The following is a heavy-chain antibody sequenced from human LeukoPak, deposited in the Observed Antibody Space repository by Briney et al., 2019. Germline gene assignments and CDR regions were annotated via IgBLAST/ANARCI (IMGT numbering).Heavy chain of an antibody. Sequence: ASVKVSCKTSGYTFTNYDINWVRQATGQGLEWMGRINPNSGDTNNAQKFQGRVTMTRDTSISTAYMDLSRLTSDDTAVYYCARGGQISVLPTAPFSDYWGQGTLVTVSS. CDR3: ARGGQISVLPTAPFSDY. CDR1: GYTFTNYD. D-gene: IGHD2-2*01. CDR2: INPNSGDT. V-gene: IGHV1-2*06. J-gene: IGHJ4*02.